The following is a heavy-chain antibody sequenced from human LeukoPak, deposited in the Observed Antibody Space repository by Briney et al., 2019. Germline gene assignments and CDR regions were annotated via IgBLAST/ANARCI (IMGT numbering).Heavy chain of an antibody. CDR2: ISGSGGST. CDR3: AKASAMIVVVSKHFDY. Sequence: GGSLRLSFAASGFTFSSDAMSWVRQAPGKGLELVSAISGSGGSTYYADSVKGRFTISRDNSKNTRYLQMNSLRAEDTAVYYCAKASAMIVVVSKHFDYWGQGTLGTVSS. V-gene: IGHV3-23*01. J-gene: IGHJ4*02. D-gene: IGHD3-22*01. CDR1: GFTFSSDA.